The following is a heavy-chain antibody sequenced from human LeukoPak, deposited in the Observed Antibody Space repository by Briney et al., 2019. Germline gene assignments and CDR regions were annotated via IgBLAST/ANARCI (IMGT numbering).Heavy chain of an antibody. CDR2: IILIFGTA. D-gene: IGHD3-22*01. CDR1: GGTFISYA. CDR3: ARYYDNYYYGMGV. V-gene: IGHV1-69*13. J-gene: IGHJ6*02. Sequence: ASVKVSCKASGGTFISYAISWVRQAPGQGLEWMGGIILIFGTANYAQKFQGRVTITADESTSTAFMELSSLRSEDTAVYYCARYYDNYYYGMGVWGQGTTVTVSS.